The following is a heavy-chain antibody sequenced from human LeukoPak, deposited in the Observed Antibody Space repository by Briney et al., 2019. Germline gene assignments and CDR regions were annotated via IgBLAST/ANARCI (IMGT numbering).Heavy chain of an antibody. CDR3: ASAGGTYYGIAFDI. Sequence: PGGSLRLSCAASGFTFSSYGMHWVREAPGKGLEWVANIKQDGSEKYYVDSVKGRFTISRDNAKNSLYLQMNSLRAEDTAVYYCASAGGTYYGIAFDIWGQGTMVTVSS. J-gene: IGHJ3*02. D-gene: IGHD1-26*01. CDR1: GFTFSSYG. V-gene: IGHV3-7*01. CDR2: IKQDGSEK.